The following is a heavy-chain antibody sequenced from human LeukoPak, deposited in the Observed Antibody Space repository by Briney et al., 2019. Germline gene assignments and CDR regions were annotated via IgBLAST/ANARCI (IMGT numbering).Heavy chain of an antibody. CDR2: INHSGST. D-gene: IGHD3-16*01. CDR1: GGSFSGYY. CDR3: ASLVGDAFDI. J-gene: IGHJ3*02. Sequence: ASETLSLTCAVYGGSFSGYYWGWIRQPPGKGLEWIGEINHSGSTNYNPSLKSRVTISVDTSKNQFSLKLSSVTAADTAVYYCASLVGDAFDIWGQGTMVTVSS. V-gene: IGHV4-34*01.